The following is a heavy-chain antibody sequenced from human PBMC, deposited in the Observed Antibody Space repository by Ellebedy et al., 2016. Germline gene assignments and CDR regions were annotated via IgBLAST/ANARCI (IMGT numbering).Heavy chain of an antibody. J-gene: IGHJ4*02. CDR3: ATDSSAWSPKFDY. CDR2: IYYTGST. CDR1: GASINSYF. D-gene: IGHD6-19*01. V-gene: IGHV4-59*12. Sequence: SETLSLTCTVSGASINSYFWGWIRQPPGKGLEWIGNIYYTGSTKYNPSLKSRVTISKSVGMSKNQFSLQLNSVTAADTAVYYCATDSSAWSPKFDYWGQGILVTVSS.